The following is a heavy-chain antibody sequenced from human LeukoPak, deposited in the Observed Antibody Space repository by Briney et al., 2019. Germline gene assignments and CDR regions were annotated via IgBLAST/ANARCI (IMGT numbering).Heavy chain of an antibody. CDR1: GLTFSNAW. D-gene: IGHD1-1*01. Sequence: PGGSLRLSCAASGLTFSNAWMSWVRQAPGKGLEWVGRIKSKTDGCTTDYAAPVKGRFTISRDDSKNTLYLQMNSLKTEDTAVYYCTTDGRKNNWNDIGPGGRLDYWGQGTLVTVSS. J-gene: IGHJ4*02. CDR3: TTDGRKNNWNDIGPGGRLDY. CDR2: IKSKTDGCTT. V-gene: IGHV3-15*01.